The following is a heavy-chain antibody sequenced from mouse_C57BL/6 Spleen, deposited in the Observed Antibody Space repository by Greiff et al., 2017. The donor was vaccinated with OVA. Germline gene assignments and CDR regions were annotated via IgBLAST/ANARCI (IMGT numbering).Heavy chain of an antibody. CDR3: ARRALPPDWYFDV. Sequence: VQLQQSGPELVKPGASVKIPCKASGYTFTDYNMDWVKQSHGKSLEWIGDINPNNGGTIYNQKFKGKATLTVDKSSSTAYMELRSLTSEDTAVYYCARRALPPDWYFDVWGTGTTVTVSS. CDR2: INPNNGGT. D-gene: IGHD1-2*01. J-gene: IGHJ1*03. CDR1: GYTFTDYN. V-gene: IGHV1-18*01.